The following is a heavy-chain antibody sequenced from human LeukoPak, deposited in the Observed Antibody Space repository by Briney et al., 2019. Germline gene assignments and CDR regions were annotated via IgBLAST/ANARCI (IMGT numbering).Heavy chain of an antibody. CDR3: ARRITMVRGVIRVTPFFDY. V-gene: IGHV3-20*04. CDR2: INWNGGST. J-gene: IGHJ4*02. D-gene: IGHD3-10*01. Sequence: GGSLRLSCAASGFTFDDYGMSWVRRAPGKGLEWVSGINWNGGSTGYADSVKGRFTISRDNAKNSLYLQMNSLRAEDTALYYCARRITMVRGVIRVTPFFDYWGQGTLVTVSS. CDR1: GFTFDDYG.